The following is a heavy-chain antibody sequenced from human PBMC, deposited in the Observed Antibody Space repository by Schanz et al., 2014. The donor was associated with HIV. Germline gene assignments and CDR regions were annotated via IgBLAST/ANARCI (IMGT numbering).Heavy chain of an antibody. Sequence: VQLLESGGGLEQPGGSLRLSCAASGFSFDNFGMHWVRQAPGKGLEWVAVISYDGTNKKYEDSVKGRLTISRDNSKNTLYLQLKSLRPEDTAVYYCAKDRNYYDNRYIGKGNYYYYYGMDVWGQGTTVTVSS. D-gene: IGHD3-22*01. CDR1: GFSFDNFG. CDR2: ISYDGTNK. V-gene: IGHV3-30*18. CDR3: AKDRNYYDNRYIGKGNYYYYYGMDV. J-gene: IGHJ6*02.